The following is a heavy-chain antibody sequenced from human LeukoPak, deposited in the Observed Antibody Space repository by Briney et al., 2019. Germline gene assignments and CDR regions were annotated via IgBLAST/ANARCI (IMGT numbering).Heavy chain of an antibody. Sequence: PGGSLRHSCAASGFTLGSYAMSWVRQAPGKGLKWVSSISGLDGTTFYADSVKGRFTISRDSSKNTLYLQMNSLRAEDTAVYYCAKEHSGSYPDPNRENWFDPWGQGTLVTVSS. CDR1: GFTLGSYA. J-gene: IGHJ5*02. V-gene: IGHV3-23*01. CDR2: ISGLDGTT. CDR3: AKEHSGSYPDPNRENWFDP. D-gene: IGHD3-10*01.